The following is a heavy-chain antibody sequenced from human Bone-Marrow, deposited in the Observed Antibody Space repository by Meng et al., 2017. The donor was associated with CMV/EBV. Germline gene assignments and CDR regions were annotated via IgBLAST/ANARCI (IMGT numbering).Heavy chain of an antibody. CDR1: GFTFSSYA. CDR2: ISYDGSNK. V-gene: IGHV3-30*04. D-gene: IGHD6-19*01. J-gene: IGHJ4*02. CDR3: ARAEDSSGWSQLDY. Sequence: GGSLRLSCAASGFTFSSYAMHWVRQAPGKGLEWVAVISYDGSNKYYADSVKGRFTTSRDNSKNTLYLQMNSLRAEDTAVYYCARAEDSSGWSQLDYWGQGTLVTVSS.